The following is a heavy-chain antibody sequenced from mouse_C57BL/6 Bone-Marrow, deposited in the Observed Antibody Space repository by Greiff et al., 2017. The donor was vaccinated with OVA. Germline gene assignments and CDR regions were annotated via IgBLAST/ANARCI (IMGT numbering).Heavy chain of an antibody. Sequence: VQLKQSGTVLARPGASVKMSCKTSGYTFTSYWMHWVKQRPGQGLEWIGAIYPGNSDTSYNQKFKGKAKLTAVTSASTAYMELSSLTTEDSAVYYCTRHYYYGSSMYFDVWGTGTTVTVSS. CDR2: IYPGNSDT. D-gene: IGHD1-1*01. V-gene: IGHV1-5*01. CDR3: TRHYYYGSSMYFDV. J-gene: IGHJ1*03. CDR1: GYTFTSYW.